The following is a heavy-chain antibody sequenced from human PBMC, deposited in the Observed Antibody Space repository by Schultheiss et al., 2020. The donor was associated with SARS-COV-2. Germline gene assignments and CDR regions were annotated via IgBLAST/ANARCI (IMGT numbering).Heavy chain of an antibody. CDR1: GFTFSDYY. D-gene: IGHD2-21*02. J-gene: IGHJ6*02. Sequence: GGSLRLSCAASGFTFSDYYMSWIRQAPGKGLEWVSYISSSSSYIYYADSVKGRFTISRDNAKNSLYLQMNSLRAEDTAVYYCAKDLYWHIVVVTNMDVWGQGTTVTVSS. CDR3: AKDLYWHIVVVTNMDV. V-gene: IGHV3-11*05. CDR2: ISSSSSYI.